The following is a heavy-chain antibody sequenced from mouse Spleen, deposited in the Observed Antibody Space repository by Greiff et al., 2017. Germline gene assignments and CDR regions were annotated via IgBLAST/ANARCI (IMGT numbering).Heavy chain of an antibody. CDR1: GFTFSSYA. J-gene: IGHJ2*01. CDR3: ARENWGY. D-gene: IGHD4-1*01. V-gene: IGHV5-6-2*01. Sequence: EVKLVESGGGLVKPGGSLKLSCAASGFTFSSYAMSWVRQTPEKRLEWVAAINSNGGSTYYPDTVKDRFTISRDNAKNTLYLQMNSLQTDDTAMYYCARENWGYWGQGTTLTVSS. CDR2: INSNGGST.